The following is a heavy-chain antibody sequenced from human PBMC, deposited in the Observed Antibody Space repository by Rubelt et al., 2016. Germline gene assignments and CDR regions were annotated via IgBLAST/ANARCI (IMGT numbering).Heavy chain of an antibody. CDR2: IYYSGST. Sequence: QLQLQESGPGLVKPSETLSLTCTVSGGSISSSSYYWGWIRQPPGKGLEWIGSIYYSGSTYYNPSLKSRVTISVDTSKNQFSLKLSSVTAADTAVYYCARAGPTMAEFDPWGQGTLVTVSS. V-gene: IGHV4-39*07. CDR1: GGSISSSSYY. J-gene: IGHJ5*02. D-gene: IGHD5-12*01. CDR3: ARAGPTMAEFDP.